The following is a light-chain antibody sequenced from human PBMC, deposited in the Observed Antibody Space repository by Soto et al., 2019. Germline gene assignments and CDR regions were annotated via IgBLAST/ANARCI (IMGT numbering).Light chain of an antibody. CDR2: AAS. CDR3: QRYSNAPWT. V-gene: IGKV1-27*01. Sequence: DIQMTQSPSSLSASVGDRVTITCRASQGISNHLAWYQQKPGKVPKILIYAASTLVSGVTSRYSGSGSGTAFTLTISSMQPEDFATYYCQRYSNAPWTFGQGTKV. J-gene: IGKJ1*01. CDR1: QGISNH.